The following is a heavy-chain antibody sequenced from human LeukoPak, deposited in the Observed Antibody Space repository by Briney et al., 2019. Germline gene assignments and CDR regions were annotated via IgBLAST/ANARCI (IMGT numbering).Heavy chain of an antibody. V-gene: IGHV3-64D*06. J-gene: IGHJ6*02. Sequence: GGSLRLSCSASGFTFSSYAMHWVRQAPGKGLEHVSAISSNGGSTYYADSVKGRFTISRDNSKNTLYLQMSSLRAEDTAVYYCVKGIAPGTLGGSYYDYYYYGMDVWGQGTTVTVSS. CDR2: ISSNGGST. CDR1: GFTFSSYA. CDR3: VKGIAPGTLGGSYYDYYYYGMDV. D-gene: IGHD1-26*01.